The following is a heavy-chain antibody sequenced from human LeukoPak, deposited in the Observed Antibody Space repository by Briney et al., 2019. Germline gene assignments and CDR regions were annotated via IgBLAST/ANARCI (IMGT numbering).Heavy chain of an antibody. D-gene: IGHD5-18*01. CDR3: ARGVQLWLNNWLDP. CDR2: IYYSGST. V-gene: IGHV4-59*12. J-gene: IGHJ5*02. CDR1: GGSISSYY. Sequence: SETLSLTCTVSGGSISSYYWSWIRQPPGKGLEWIGYIYYSGSTNYNPSLKSRVTISVDTSKNQFSLKLSSVTAADTAVYYCARGVQLWLNNWLDPWGQGTLVTVSS.